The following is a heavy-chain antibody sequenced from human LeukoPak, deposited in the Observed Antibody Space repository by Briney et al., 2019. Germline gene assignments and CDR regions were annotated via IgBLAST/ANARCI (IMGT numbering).Heavy chain of an antibody. V-gene: IGHV3-11*06. CDR1: GFTFSNYY. Sequence: PGGSLRISCAASGFTFSNYYMSWIRQAPGKGLEWVSYISGSSDYTDNADSVKGRFTISRDNAKNSLYLHVDRLRVEDTAVYYCVRENYGIFDYWGQGTLVTVSS. J-gene: IGHJ4*02. CDR3: VRENYGIFDY. CDR2: ISGSSDYT. D-gene: IGHD4-17*01.